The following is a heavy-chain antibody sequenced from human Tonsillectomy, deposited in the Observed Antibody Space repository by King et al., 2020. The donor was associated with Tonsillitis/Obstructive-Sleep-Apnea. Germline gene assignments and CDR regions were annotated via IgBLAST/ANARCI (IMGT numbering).Heavy chain of an antibody. V-gene: IGHV1-18*01. CDR3: AKKIQNWFDP. J-gene: IGHJ5*02. CDR1: GYTFTSYG. CDR2: FSVDNGNT. Sequence: QLVQSGAEVKKPGASVKVSCKASGYTFTSYGISWVRQAPGQGLEWMGWFSVDNGNTNYAQKFQDRVTMTPDTSTNTGYMELRSLRSDDTAVYYCAKKIQNWFDPWGQGTLVTVSS.